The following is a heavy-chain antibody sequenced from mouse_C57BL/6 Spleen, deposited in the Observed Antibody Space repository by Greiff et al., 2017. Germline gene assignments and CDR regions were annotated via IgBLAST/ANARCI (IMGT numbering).Heavy chain of an antibody. V-gene: IGHV1-82*01. J-gene: IGHJ2*01. D-gene: IGHD1-1*01. CDR1: GYAFSSSW. CDR3: ARSNYSGSSLFDY. CDR2: IYPGDGDT. Sequence: VQLQQSGPELVKPGASVKISCKASGYAFSSSWMNWVKQRPGKGLEWIGRIYPGDGDTNYNGKFKGKATLTADKSSSTAYMQLSSLTSEDSAVYYCARSNYSGSSLFDYWGQGTTLTVSS.